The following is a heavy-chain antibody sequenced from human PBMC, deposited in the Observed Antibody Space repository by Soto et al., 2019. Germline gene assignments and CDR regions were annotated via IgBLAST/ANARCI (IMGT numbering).Heavy chain of an antibody. CDR2: ISYDGSNK. CDR3: AKDKGAYFDWFDYGMDV. D-gene: IGHD3-9*01. J-gene: IGHJ6*02. CDR1: GFTFSSYG. Sequence: LRLSCAASGFTFSSYGMHWVRQAPGKGLEWVAVISYDGSNKYYADSVKGRFTISRDNSKNTLYLQMNSLRAEDTAVYYCAKDKGAYFDWFDYGMDVWGQGTTVTVSS. V-gene: IGHV3-30*18.